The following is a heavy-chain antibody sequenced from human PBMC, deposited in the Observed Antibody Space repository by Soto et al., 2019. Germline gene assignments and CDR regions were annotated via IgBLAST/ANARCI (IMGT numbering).Heavy chain of an antibody. CDR1: GGTFSSYA. CDR3: ASPGYSGASDSGTYYYYYGMDV. J-gene: IGHJ6*02. CDR2: IIPIFGTA. Sequence: ASVKVSCKASGGTFSSYAISWVRQAPGQGLEWMGGIIPIFGTANYAQKFQGRVTITADECTSTAYMELSSLRSEDTAVYYCASPGYSGASDSGTYYYYYGMDVWGQGTTVTVSS. V-gene: IGHV1-69*13. D-gene: IGHD5-12*01.